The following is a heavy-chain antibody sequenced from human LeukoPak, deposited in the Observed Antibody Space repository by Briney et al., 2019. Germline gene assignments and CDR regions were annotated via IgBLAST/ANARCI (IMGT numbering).Heavy chain of an antibody. CDR2: INPNSGGT. D-gene: IGHD2-2*01. J-gene: IGHJ4*02. CDR1: GYTFTGYY. CDR3: ARDPGYCSSTSCPMGY. Sequence: ASVKVSCKASGYTFTGYYMHWVRQAPGQGLEWMGWINPNSGGTNYAQKFQGRVTMTRDTSISTAYMELSRLRSDDTAVYYCARDPGYCSSTSCPMGYGGQGTLVTVSS. V-gene: IGHV1-2*02.